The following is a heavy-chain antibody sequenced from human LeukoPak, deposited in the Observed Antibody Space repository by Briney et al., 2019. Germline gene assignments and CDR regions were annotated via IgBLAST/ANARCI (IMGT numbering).Heavy chain of an antibody. CDR1: GFTLSSTG. V-gene: IGHV3-33*06. CDR3: AKERKPFDAFDI. J-gene: IGHJ3*02. Sequence: PGGSLRLPCAASGFTLSSTGMHWVRQAPGKGLEWVAVIWSDGINKFYADSVRGRFTFSRDNSKNTLSLQMNGLRAEDTAVYYCAKERKPFDAFDIWGQGTMVTVSS. CDR2: IWSDGINK.